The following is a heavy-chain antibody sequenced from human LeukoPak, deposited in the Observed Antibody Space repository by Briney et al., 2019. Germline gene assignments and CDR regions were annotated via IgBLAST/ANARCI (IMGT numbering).Heavy chain of an antibody. Sequence: SDTLSLTCTVSGGSISSSSYYWGWIRQPPGKGLEWIGSIYYSGSTYYNPSLKSRVTISVDTSKNQFSLKLSSVTAADTAVYYCASSGTWGQGTLVTVSS. CDR3: ASSGT. V-gene: IGHV4-39*01. J-gene: IGHJ5*02. D-gene: IGHD1-1*01. CDR2: IYYSGST. CDR1: GGSISSSSYY.